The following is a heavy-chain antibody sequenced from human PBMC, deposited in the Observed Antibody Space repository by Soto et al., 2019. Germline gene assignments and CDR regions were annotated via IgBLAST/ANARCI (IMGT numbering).Heavy chain of an antibody. D-gene: IGHD1-26*01. CDR3: ARGGLEPLPFDS. V-gene: IGHV4-30-2*01. CDR2: TSHSGNT. J-gene: IGHJ4*02. CDR1: GGSVSSGGFS. Sequence: QLQLQESGSGLVKPSQTLSLTCVVSGGSVSSGGFSWNWFRQPPGKVLEWIGYTSHSGNTYYNPSLKSRVSISMDRSKNQFSLSLSSLTAADTAVYYCARGGLEPLPFDSWGQGTLVTVSS.